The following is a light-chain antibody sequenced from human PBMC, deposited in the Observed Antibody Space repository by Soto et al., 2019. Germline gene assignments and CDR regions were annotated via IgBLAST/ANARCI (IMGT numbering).Light chain of an antibody. CDR2: LDRSGSY. V-gene: IGLV4-60*02. CDR1: SGHSTYI. Sequence: QLVLTQSSSASASLGSSVKLTCILNSGHSTYIIAWHQQQPGKAPRFLMTLDRSGSYNRGSGVPDRFSGSSSGADRYLTISTLQFEDEGDYYCETWYSNTHKVFGGGTKLTVL. J-gene: IGLJ3*02. CDR3: ETWYSNTHKV.